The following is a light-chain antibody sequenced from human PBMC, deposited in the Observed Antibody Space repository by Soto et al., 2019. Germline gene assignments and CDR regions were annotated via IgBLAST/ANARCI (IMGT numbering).Light chain of an antibody. J-gene: IGLJ1*01. CDR2: EVN. V-gene: IGLV2-8*01. CDR1: SSDIGAYNY. Sequence: QSALTQPPSASGSPGQSVTISCTGTSSDIGAYNYVSWYQQHPGKAPKLIIYEVNERPSVVPDRFSGSKSGNTASLTVSGLQPEDEAEYYCSSFVDSNNLRVFGTGTKVTVL. CDR3: SSFVDSNNLRV.